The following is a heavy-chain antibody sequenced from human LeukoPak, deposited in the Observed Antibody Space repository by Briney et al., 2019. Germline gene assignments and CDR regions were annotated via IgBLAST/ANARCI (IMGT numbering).Heavy chain of an antibody. CDR3: ARGLTAVAGRLDAFDI. CDR2: IGSSSSYI. D-gene: IGHD6-19*01. CDR1: GFTFSSYS. Sequence: PGGSLRLSCAASGFTFSSYSMNWLRQAPGKGLDWVSSIGSSSSYIYYADSVKGRFTISRDDAKNSLYLQMNSLRAEDTAVYYCARGLTAVAGRLDAFDIWGQGTMVTVSS. V-gene: IGHV3-21*01. J-gene: IGHJ3*02.